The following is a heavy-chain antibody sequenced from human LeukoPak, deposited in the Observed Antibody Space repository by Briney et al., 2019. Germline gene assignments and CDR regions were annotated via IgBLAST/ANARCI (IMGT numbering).Heavy chain of an antibody. CDR1: EFTFSSYE. V-gene: IGHV3-48*03. CDR2: ISRTGSTI. Sequence: GGSLRLSCAASEFTFSSYEMNWVRQAPGKGLEWVSYISRTGSTIYYADSVKGRFTISRDNAKNSLYLQMNSLRAEDTAVYYCARSTTINSADYWGQGTLVTVSS. J-gene: IGHJ4*02. D-gene: IGHD1-26*01. CDR3: ARSTTINSADY.